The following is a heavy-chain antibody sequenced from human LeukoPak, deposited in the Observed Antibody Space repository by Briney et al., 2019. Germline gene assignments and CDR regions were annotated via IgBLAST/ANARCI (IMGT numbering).Heavy chain of an antibody. CDR3: ARAVGARGY. D-gene: IGHD1-26*01. J-gene: IGHJ4*02. V-gene: IGHV3-33*08. CDR1: GFTFSSYS. Sequence: GGSLRLSCAASGFTFSSYSMNWVRQAPGKGLEWVAVIWSDGSEKRYADSVKGRFTISRDNAKNSLYLQMNSLRAEDTAVYYCARAVGARGYWGQGTLVTVSS. CDR2: IWSDGSEK.